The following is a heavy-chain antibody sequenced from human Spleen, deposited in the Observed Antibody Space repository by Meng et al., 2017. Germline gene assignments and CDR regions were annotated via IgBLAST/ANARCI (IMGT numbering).Heavy chain of an antibody. Sequence: QVHLLQSGPGVKKPGASVRVSCKASGYTFGSYGICWVRQAPGQGREWMGWISTYNGNTNYAQKLQGRVTMTTDTSTSTAYMELRSLRSDDTAVYYCARDMVRGVYDYWGQGTLVTVSS. J-gene: IGHJ4*02. V-gene: IGHV1-18*01. CDR3: ARDMVRGVYDY. D-gene: IGHD3-10*01. CDR1: GYTFGSYG. CDR2: ISTYNGNT.